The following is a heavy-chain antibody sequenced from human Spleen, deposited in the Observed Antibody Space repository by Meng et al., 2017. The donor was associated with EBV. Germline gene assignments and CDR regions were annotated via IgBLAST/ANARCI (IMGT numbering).Heavy chain of an antibody. D-gene: IGHD4-17*01. V-gene: IGHV1-69*01. J-gene: IGHJ4*02. Sequence: QVLLMQSGAEVKKPGSSVQVSCKASGDIFSSYAFHWVRQAPGQGLEWMGGIIPILGSVNFAQKFQGRATIAADESTNTVYIDLNSLTSEDTAVYYCARGHRNDDYGDHRWFSFFEFWGQGTLVTVS. CDR1: GDIFSSYA. CDR2: IIPILGSV. CDR3: ARGHRNDDYGDHRWFSFFEF.